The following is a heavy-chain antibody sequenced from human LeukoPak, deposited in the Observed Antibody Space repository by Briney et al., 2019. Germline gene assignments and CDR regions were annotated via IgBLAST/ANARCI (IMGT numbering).Heavy chain of an antibody. Sequence: PGGSLRLSCAASGFTFSSYWMHWIRQAPGKGLVWVSRIKGDGSHTIYADSVKGRFTISRDNAKNTLYLQMKSLRVEDTALYYCVRDWDHFDFDSWGQGTLVTVSS. D-gene: IGHD1-26*01. CDR3: VRDWDHFDFDS. V-gene: IGHV3-74*01. CDR2: IKGDGSHT. CDR1: GFTFSSYW. J-gene: IGHJ5*01.